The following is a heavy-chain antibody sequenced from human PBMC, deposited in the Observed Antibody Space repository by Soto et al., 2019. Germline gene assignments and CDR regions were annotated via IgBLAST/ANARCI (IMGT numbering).Heavy chain of an antibody. V-gene: IGHV4-4*07. J-gene: IGHJ4*02. CDR1: GCSISSYY. CDR3: VRACSSNSCYDVFDY. Sequence: QVQLQESGPGLLKPSETLSITCTVSGCSISSYYWSWIRQPAGKGLEWIGRIYTSGSNNYNPSLKSRVTMSVDTSQDQFSLKLSSVTAADTAVYYCVRACSSNSCYDVFDYWGQGTLVTVSS. D-gene: IGHD2-2*01. CDR2: IYTSGSN.